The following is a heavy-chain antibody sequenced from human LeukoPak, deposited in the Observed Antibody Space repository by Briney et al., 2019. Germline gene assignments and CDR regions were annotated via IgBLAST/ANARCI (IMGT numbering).Heavy chain of an antibody. CDR1: GFTFSSYG. CDR3: ANGYGDPHQYYYYGMDV. D-gene: IGHD4-17*01. Sequence: QTGGSLRLSCAASGFTFSSYGMHWVRQAPGKGLEWVAVIWYDGSNKYYADSVKGRFTISRDNSKNTLYLQMNSLRAEDTAVYYCANGYGDPHQYYYYGMDVWGQGTTVTVSS. J-gene: IGHJ6*02. CDR2: IWYDGSNK. V-gene: IGHV3-33*06.